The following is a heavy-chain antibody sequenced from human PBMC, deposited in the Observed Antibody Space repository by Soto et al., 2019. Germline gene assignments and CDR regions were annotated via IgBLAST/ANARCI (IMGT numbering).Heavy chain of an antibody. CDR1: GYAFTTYG. V-gene: IGHV1-18*01. J-gene: IGHJ4*02. CDR2: ISAHNGNT. Sequence: QVHLVQSGAEVKKPGASVKVSCKGSGYAFTTYGITGVRQAPGQGLEWMGWISAHNGNTNYPRKLQGRVTVTRDTPTTTANLNFRGLRTDDRAVNYFGRGRAGYYWCKGALFTVSS. CDR3: GRGRAGYY.